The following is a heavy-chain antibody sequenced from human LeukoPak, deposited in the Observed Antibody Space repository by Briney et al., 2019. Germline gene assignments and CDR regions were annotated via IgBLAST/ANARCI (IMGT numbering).Heavy chain of an antibody. Sequence: SQTLSLTCTVSGGSISSGDYYWSWIRQPPGKGLEWIGYIYTSGSTNYNPSLKSRVTISVDTSKNQFSLKLSSVTAADTAVYYCARHPQQGVVPAAIQDNYWYFDLWGRGTLVTVSS. CDR2: IYTSGST. V-gene: IGHV4-30-4*01. CDR1: GGSISSGDYY. CDR3: ARHPQQGVVPAAIQDNYWYFDL. J-gene: IGHJ2*01. D-gene: IGHD2-2*01.